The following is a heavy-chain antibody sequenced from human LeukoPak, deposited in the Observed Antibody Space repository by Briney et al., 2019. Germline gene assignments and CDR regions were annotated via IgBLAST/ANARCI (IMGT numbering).Heavy chain of an antibody. CDR1: GYTFTSYD. J-gene: IGHJ4*02. CDR2: MNPNSGNT. Sequence: ASVKVSCKASGYTFTSYDINWVRQATGQGLEWMGWMNPNSGNTGYAQKFHGRVTMTRNTSIRTAYMELSSLRPSHTAGYSFATDRLWCYHQTPRFDYWGEGTLVTVSS. CDR3: ATDRLWCYHQTPRFDY. D-gene: IGHD4/OR15-4a*01. V-gene: IGHV1-8*01.